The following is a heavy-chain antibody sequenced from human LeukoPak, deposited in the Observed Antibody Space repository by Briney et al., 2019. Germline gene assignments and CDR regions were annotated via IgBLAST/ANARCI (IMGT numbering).Heavy chain of an antibody. V-gene: IGHV3-23*01. CDR1: GFTFSSYA. CDR3: AKDLTASSWYRLGYFDY. J-gene: IGHJ4*02. CDR2: ISGSGGST. Sequence: GGSLRLSCAASGFTFSSYAMSWVRQAPGKGLEWVSAISGSGGSTYYADSVKGRFTISRDNSKNTLYLQMNSLRAEDTAVYYCAKDLTASSWYRLGYFDYWGQGTLVTVSS. D-gene: IGHD6-13*01.